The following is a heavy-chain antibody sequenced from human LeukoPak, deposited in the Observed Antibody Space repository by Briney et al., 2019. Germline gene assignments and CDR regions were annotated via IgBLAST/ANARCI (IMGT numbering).Heavy chain of an antibody. CDR2: ISGSGGST. D-gene: IGHD6-19*01. CDR3: AKEYSSGWSWEDFQH. V-gene: IGHV3-23*01. J-gene: IGHJ1*01. Sequence: GGSLRLSCAASGFTFSSYAMSWVRLAPGKGLEWVSAISGSGGSTYYADSVKGRFTISRDNSKNTLYLQMNSLRAEDTAVYYCAKEYSSGWSWEDFQHWGQGTLVTVSS. CDR1: GFTFSSYA.